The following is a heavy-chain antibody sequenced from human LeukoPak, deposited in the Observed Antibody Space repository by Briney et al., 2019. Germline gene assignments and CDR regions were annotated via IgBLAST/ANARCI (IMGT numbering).Heavy chain of an antibody. CDR3: ARARLPYTSSSLCFDY. J-gene: IGHJ4*02. Sequence: ASVKVSCKASGYTFATYYVHWVRQAPGQGPEWMGIINPSDGSPNYAQKFQGRVTMTRDTSTSTVYMELSSLRSEDTAVYYCARARLPYTSSSLCFDYWGQGTLVTVSS. CDR2: INPSDGSP. CDR1: GYTFATYY. V-gene: IGHV1-46*01. D-gene: IGHD6-6*01.